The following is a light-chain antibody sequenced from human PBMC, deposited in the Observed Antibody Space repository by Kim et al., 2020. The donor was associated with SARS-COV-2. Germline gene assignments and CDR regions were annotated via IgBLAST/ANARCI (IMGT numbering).Light chain of an antibody. CDR1: SSDVGGYNL. CDR2: EGS. CDR3: CSYAGSSTV. Sequence: PGQSITISCTGTSSDVGGYNLVAWYQQPPGKAPKLMIYEGSKRPSGVSNRVSGSKSGNTASLTISGLQAEDEADYYCCSYAGSSTVFGGGTQLTVL. V-gene: IGLV2-23*01. J-gene: IGLJ3*02.